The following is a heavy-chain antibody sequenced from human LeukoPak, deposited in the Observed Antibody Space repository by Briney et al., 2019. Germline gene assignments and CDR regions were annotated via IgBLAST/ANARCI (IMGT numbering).Heavy chain of an antibody. CDR2: TSSSDSGK. Sequence: PVGSLRLSCVVSGFTLSSYAMSWVRQAPGKGLEWGAATSSSDSGKYHADSVRGRFTISRDNSKNTLYLQMNSLRAEDTAVYYCAGYYYDSSGYYYVNAFDIWGQGSMVTVSS. J-gene: IGHJ3*02. D-gene: IGHD3-22*01. CDR3: AGYYYDSSGYYYVNAFDI. V-gene: IGHV3-23*01. CDR1: GFTLSSYA.